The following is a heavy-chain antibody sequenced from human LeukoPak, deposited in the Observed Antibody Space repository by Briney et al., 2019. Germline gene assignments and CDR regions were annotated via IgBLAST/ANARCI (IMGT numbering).Heavy chain of an antibody. CDR3: ARQMAAYSSSWYLPYFDY. D-gene: IGHD6-13*01. CDR1: GYSFTSYW. Sequence: GESLKISCKGSGYSFTSYWIGWVRQMPGKGLEWMGIIYPGDSDTRYSPSFQGQVTISADKSISTAYLQWSSLKASDTAMYYCARQMAAYSSSWYLPYFDYWGQGTLVTVSS. J-gene: IGHJ4*02. V-gene: IGHV5-51*01. CDR2: IYPGDSDT.